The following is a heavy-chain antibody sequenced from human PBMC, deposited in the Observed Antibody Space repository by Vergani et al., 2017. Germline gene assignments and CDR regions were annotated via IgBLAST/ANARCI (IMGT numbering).Heavy chain of an antibody. D-gene: IGHD2-21*01. CDR1: GYTFTSYG. V-gene: IGHV1-18*01. J-gene: IGHJ6*03. Sequence: QVQLVQSGAEVKKPGASVKVSCKASGYTFTSYGISWVRQAPGQGLEWMGWISAYNGNTNYAQKLQGRVTMTTDTSTSTAYMELRSLGSDDTAVYYCARGNXPLAYCGGDCYSHYYYYYMDVWGKGTTVTVSS. CDR2: ISAYNGNT. CDR3: ARGNXPLAYCGGDCYSHYYYYYMDV.